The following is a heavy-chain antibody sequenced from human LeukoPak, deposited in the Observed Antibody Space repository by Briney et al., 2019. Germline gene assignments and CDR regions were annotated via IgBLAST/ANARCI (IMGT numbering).Heavy chain of an antibody. Sequence: SETLSLTCTVSGGSISSSSYYWGWIRQPPGKGLEWIGSIYYSGSTYYNPSLKSRVTISVDTSKNQFSLKLSSVTAADTAVYYCARLASYYDFWSGYYPLLFDYWGQGTLDTVPS. CDR1: GGSISSSSYY. CDR3: ARLASYYDFWSGYYPLLFDY. V-gene: IGHV4-39*01. J-gene: IGHJ4*02. CDR2: IYYSGST. D-gene: IGHD3-3*01.